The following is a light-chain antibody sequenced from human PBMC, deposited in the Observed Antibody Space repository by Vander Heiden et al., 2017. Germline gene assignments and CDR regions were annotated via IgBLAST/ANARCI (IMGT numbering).Light chain of an antibody. CDR3: QVWDSSSDHVV. Sequence: SYVLTPPPSVSVAPGQTARITCGGHNTGSKRVHWYQQKPGQAPVLVVYDDSDRPSGIPERFSGSNSGNTATLTISRVEAGDEADYYCQVWDSSSDHVVVGGGTKLTGL. V-gene: IGLV3-21*02. CDR2: DDS. CDR1: NTGSKR. J-gene: IGLJ2*01.